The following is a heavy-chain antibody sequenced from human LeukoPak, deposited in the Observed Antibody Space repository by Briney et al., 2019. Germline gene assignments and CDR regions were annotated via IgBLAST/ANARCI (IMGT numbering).Heavy chain of an antibody. J-gene: IGHJ5*02. CDR1: GGSISSSSYY. CDR2: IYYSGST. CDR3: ARGKTYYDFWSGYYNWFDP. V-gene: IGHV4-39*07. D-gene: IGHD3-3*01. Sequence: SETLSLTCTVSGGSISSSSYYWGWIRQPPGKGLEWIGSIYYSGSTNYNPSLKSRVTISVDTSKNQFSLKLSSVTAADTAVYYCARGKTYYDFWSGYYNWFDPWGQGTLVTVSS.